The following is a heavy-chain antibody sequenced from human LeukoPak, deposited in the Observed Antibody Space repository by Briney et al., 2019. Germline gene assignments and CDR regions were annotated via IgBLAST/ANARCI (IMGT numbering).Heavy chain of an antibody. CDR2: TRDKAKGYTT. V-gene: IGHV3-72*01. CDR3: ARGGSVTTYNHVYGLDV. D-gene: IGHD4-17*01. J-gene: IGHJ6*02. CDR1: GFTFSDHY. Sequence: GGSLRLSCTASGFTFSDHYMDWVRQAPGKGLEWVARTRDKAKGYTTVYAASVKDRFTISRDDSQNSLFLQINSLKTEDTAVYFCARGGSVTTYNHVYGLDVWGQGTTVTVSS.